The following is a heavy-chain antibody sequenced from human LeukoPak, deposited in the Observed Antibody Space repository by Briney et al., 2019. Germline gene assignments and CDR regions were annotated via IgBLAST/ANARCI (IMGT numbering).Heavy chain of an antibody. CDR2: ISGSGGST. Sequence: GGSLRLSCAASGLSFRSYAMTWVRQGPGKGLEWVSSISGSGGSTYYTDSVKGRFIISRDNSNNTAYLQMNSLRVEDTAVYYCARDRIGKYSIDYWGQGTLVTVSS. J-gene: IGHJ4*02. CDR3: ARDRIGKYSIDY. V-gene: IGHV3-23*01. CDR1: GLSFRSYA. D-gene: IGHD2-15*01.